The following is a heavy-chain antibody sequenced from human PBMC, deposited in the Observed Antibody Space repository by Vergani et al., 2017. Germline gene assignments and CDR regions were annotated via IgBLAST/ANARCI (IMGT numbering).Heavy chain of an antibody. Sequence: EVQLVQSGGGLVQSGGSMRLSCAASGFSFPGYAMSWVRQAPGKGLEWVSSVSGSSATPYYADSVKGRFIISRDNSKNTLHLQMNSLRADDTAVYYCTKGSRGYTGYFFDYWGQGTLATVSS. V-gene: IGHV3-23*04. D-gene: IGHD5-12*01. J-gene: IGHJ4*02. CDR2: VSGSSATP. CDR1: GFSFPGYA. CDR3: TKGSRGYTGYFFDY.